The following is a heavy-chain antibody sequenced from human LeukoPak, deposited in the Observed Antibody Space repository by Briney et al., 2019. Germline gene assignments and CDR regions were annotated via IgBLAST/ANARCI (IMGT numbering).Heavy chain of an antibody. J-gene: IGHJ4*02. Sequence: SETLSLTCNVSGGSISGYHWSWIRQPPGKGLEWLGYIYYSGSSNYNPSLKSRVTISADTSKNQFSLKLSSVTAAGTAVYYCARHDGVLAGGYGSGSYPFDYWGQGTLVTVSS. CDR1: GGSISGYH. V-gene: IGHV4-59*08. D-gene: IGHD3-10*01. CDR3: ARHDGVLAGGYGSGSYPFDY. CDR2: IYYSGSS.